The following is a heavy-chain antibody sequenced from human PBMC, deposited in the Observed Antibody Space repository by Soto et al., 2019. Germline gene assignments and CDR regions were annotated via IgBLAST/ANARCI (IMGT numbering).Heavy chain of an antibody. CDR3: AREEMYYDFWSAKNWFDP. D-gene: IGHD3-3*01. V-gene: IGHV3-30-3*01. CDR2: ISYDGSNK. J-gene: IGHJ5*02. Sequence: GGSLTLSCAASGFTFSSYAMHWVRQAPGKGLEWVAVISYDGSNKYYADSVKGRFTISRDNSKNTLYLQMNSLRAEDTAVYYCAREEMYYDFWSAKNWFDPWGQGTLVTVSS. CDR1: GFTFSSYA.